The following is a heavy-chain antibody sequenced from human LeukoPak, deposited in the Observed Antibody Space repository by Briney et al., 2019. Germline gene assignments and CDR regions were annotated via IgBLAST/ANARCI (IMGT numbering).Heavy chain of an antibody. CDR1: GYTFTGYY. D-gene: IGHD6-19*01. CDR2: INPNSGGT. CDR3: ARVNIGGWYSLLGY. J-gene: IGHJ4*02. V-gene: IGHV1-2*02. Sequence: GASVKVSCKASGYTFTGYYMHWVRQAPGQGLEWMGWINPNSGGTNYAQKLQGRVTLTTDTSTSTAYLELRSLRSDDTAVYFCARVNIGGWYSLLGYWGQGTLVTVSS.